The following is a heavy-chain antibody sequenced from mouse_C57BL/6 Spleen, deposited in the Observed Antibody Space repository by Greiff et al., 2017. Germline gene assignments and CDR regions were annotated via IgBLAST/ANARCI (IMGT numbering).Heavy chain of an antibody. D-gene: IGHD1-1*01. Sequence: VQLQQSGPVLVKPGASVKMSCKASGYTFTDYYMNWVKQSPGQSLEWIGVIYPYNGGTSYNQKFKGKATLTVDKSSSTAYMELNSLTSEDSAVYYCASLVALDYWGQGTTLTVSS. J-gene: IGHJ2*01. V-gene: IGHV1-19*01. CDR2: IYPYNGGT. CDR3: ASLVALDY. CDR1: GYTFTDYY.